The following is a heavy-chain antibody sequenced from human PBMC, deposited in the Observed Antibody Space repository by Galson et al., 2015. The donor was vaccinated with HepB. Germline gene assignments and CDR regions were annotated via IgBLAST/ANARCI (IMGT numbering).Heavy chain of an antibody. D-gene: IGHD3-16*01. CDR3: AKGAPVVDFDYGYGPEFYYNGMDV. CDR1: GFRFSSYA. J-gene: IGHJ6*02. V-gene: IGHV3-23*01. CDR2: ISGSGGTT. Sequence: SLRLSCAVSGFRFSSYAMNWVRQAPGKGLEWVSAISGSGGTTYYADSVKGRFTISRDNSKNTLYLQMNSLRAGDTAVYYCAKGAPVVDFDYGYGPEFYYNGMDVWGQGTTVTVSS.